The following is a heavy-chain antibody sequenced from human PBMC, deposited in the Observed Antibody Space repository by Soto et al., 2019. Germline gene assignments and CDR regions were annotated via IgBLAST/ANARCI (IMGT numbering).Heavy chain of an antibody. CDR3: ARDLDGLHDDNSGPYPRPG. J-gene: IGHJ1*01. CDR2: IHSSGSI. V-gene: IGHV4-30-4*01. CDR1: GGSIRSGDYY. Sequence: SETLSLTCSVSGGSIRSGDYYWSWIRQPPGKGLEWIGYIHSSGSIYHNPSLKSRATMSIDTARNQFSLKVSSVTVADTAVYYCARDLDGLHDDNSGPYPRPGWGQGTLVTVSS. D-gene: IGHD3-22*01.